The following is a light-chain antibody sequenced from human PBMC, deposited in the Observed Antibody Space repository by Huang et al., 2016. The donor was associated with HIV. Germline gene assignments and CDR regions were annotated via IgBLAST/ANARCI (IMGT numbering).Light chain of an antibody. V-gene: IGKV4-1*01. J-gene: IGKJ1*01. CDR1: QSVYASSTSKDY. Sequence: DIIMSQSPESLTVSLGERATLTCRSSQSVYASSTSKDYMALFQQKPGQPPKLLLFWASSREGGVPDRFSGSGAGTHFTLTIANLQPEDAAIYYCQQYYSLPQTFGQGTRV. CDR3: QQYYSLPQT. CDR2: WAS.